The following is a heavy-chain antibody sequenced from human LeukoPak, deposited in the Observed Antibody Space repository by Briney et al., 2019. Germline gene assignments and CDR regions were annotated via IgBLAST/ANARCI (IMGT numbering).Heavy chain of an antibody. V-gene: IGHV4-4*09. J-gene: IGHJ4*02. Sequence: PSETLSLTCTVSGGSISSYYWSWIRQPPGKGPEWIGFIYTSGITNYNPSLKSRVIISVDTSKNQFSLNLYSVTAADTAVYYCARHAYGSGSYPDYWGQGTLVTVSS. CDR3: ARHAYGSGSYPDY. CDR2: IYTSGIT. CDR1: GGSISSYY. D-gene: IGHD3-10*01.